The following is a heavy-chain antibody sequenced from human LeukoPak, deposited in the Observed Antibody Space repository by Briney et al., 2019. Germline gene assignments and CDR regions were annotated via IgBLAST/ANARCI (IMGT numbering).Heavy chain of an antibody. V-gene: IGHV4-38-2*02. CDR2: IYHSGST. Sequence: PSETLSLTCTVSGYSISSGYYWGWIRQPPGKGLEWIGSIYHSGSTYYNPSLKSRVTISVDTSKNQSSLKLSSVTAADTAVYYCARVLGVLFDYWGQGTLVTVSS. CDR3: ARVLGVLFDY. D-gene: IGHD3-10*01. CDR1: GYSISSGYY. J-gene: IGHJ4*02.